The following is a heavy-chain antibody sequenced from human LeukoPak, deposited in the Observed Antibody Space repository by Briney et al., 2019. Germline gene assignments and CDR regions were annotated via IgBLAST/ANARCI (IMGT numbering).Heavy chain of an antibody. Sequence: GASVKVSCKASGYTFTSYHINWVRQATGQGLEWMGWMNPNSGNTGYAQKFQGRVTMTRNTSISTAYMELSSLRSEDAAVYYCARFVGSYYFDYWGQGTLVTVSS. CDR1: GYTFTSYH. V-gene: IGHV1-8*01. D-gene: IGHD1-26*01. CDR2: MNPNSGNT. CDR3: ARFVGSYYFDY. J-gene: IGHJ4*02.